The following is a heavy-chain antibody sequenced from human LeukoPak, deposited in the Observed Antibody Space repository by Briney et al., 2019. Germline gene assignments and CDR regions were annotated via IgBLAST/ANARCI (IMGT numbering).Heavy chain of an antibody. CDR2: IIPILGIA. J-gene: IGHJ5*02. V-gene: IGHV1-69*04. D-gene: IGHD2-15*01. CDR1: GGTFSSYT. CDR3: ARDAYCSGGSCYGNNWFDP. Sequence: SVKVSCKASGGTFSSYTISWVRQAPGQGLEWMGRIIPILGIANYAQKFQGRVTITADKSTSTAYMELSSVRSEDTAVYYCARDAYCSGGSCYGNNWFDPWGQGTLVTVSS.